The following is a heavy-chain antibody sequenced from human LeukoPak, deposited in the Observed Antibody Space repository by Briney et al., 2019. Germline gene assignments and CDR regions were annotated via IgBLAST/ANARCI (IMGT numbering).Heavy chain of an antibody. CDR1: GGTFSSYS. Sequence: SVKVSCKASGGTFSSYSISWVRQAPGQGLEWMGGIIPFFGSPNYAQKFQGRVTIIADESTSTAYMELSSLRSEDTAVYYCARERWESPYYYYGLDVWGQGTSVTVSS. J-gene: IGHJ6*02. V-gene: IGHV1-69*13. CDR2: IIPFFGSP. CDR3: ARERWESPYYYYGLDV. D-gene: IGHD1-26*01.